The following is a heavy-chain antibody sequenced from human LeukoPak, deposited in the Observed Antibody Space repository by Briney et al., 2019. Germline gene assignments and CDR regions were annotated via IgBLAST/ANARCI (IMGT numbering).Heavy chain of an antibody. J-gene: IGHJ1*01. CDR2: IKSDGNT. V-gene: IGHV3-74*01. CDR1: GFTFSSYW. Sequence: GGSLRLSCAASGFTFSSYWMHWVRQAPGKGLVWVSRIKSDGNTNYADSVKGRFTISRDNAKNTVSLQMNSLRTEDTGVYYCARAPSEIGGYYPEYFRHWGQGTLVTVSS. D-gene: IGHD3-22*01. CDR3: ARAPSEIGGYYPEYFRH.